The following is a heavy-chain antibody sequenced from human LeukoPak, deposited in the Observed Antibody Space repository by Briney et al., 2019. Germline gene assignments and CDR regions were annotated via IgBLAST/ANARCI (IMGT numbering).Heavy chain of an antibody. V-gene: IGHV3-23*01. CDR3: AKDSGSYYPGGGFDY. Sequence: QPGGSLRLSCAASGFTFSSYGMHWVRQAPGKGLEWVSAISGSGGSTYYADSVKGRFTISRDNSKNTLHLQMNSLRAEDTAVYYCAKDSGSYYPGGGFDYWGQGTLVTVSS. CDR2: ISGSGGST. D-gene: IGHD1-26*01. CDR1: GFTFSSYG. J-gene: IGHJ4*02.